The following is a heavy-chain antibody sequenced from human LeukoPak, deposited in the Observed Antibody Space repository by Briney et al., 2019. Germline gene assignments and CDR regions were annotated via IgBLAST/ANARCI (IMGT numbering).Heavy chain of an antibody. CDR1: GFTFSSYS. Sequence: GGSLRLSCAASGFTFSSYSMNWVRQAPGKGLEWVSSISSSSSYIYYADSVKGRFTISRDNAKNSLYLQMNSLRAEDTAVYYCARALDGYYAFDIWGQGTMVTVSS. V-gene: IGHV3-21*01. CDR2: ISSSSSYI. CDR3: ARALDGYYAFDI. D-gene: IGHD5-24*01. J-gene: IGHJ3*02.